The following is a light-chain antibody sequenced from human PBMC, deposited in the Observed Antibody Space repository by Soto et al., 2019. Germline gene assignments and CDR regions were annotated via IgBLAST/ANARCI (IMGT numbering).Light chain of an antibody. V-gene: IGLV2-8*02. CDR1: SSDVGGYNY. CDR3: RSYAASNNFYFV. CDR2: EVT. Sequence: QSVLTQPPSASRSPGQSVTISCTGTSSDVGGYNYVSWYQQYPGRAPKLMIYEVTKRPSGVPDRFSGSKSGNTASLTVSGLQAEDEADYYCRSYAASNNFYFVFGGGTKLTV. J-gene: IGLJ3*02.